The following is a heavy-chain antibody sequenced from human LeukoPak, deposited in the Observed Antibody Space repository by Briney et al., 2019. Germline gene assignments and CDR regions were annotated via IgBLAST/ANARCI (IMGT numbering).Heavy chain of an antibody. Sequence: SETLSLTCAVYGGSFSGYYWSWIRQPPGKGLEWIGEINHSGSTNYNPSLKSRVTISVDTSKNQFSLKLSSVTAADTAVYYCARGVVPAAIRGSRAFDIWGQGTMVTVSS. V-gene: IGHV4-34*01. J-gene: IGHJ3*02. D-gene: IGHD2-2*01. CDR2: INHSGST. CDR1: GGSFSGYY. CDR3: ARGVVPAAIRGSRAFDI.